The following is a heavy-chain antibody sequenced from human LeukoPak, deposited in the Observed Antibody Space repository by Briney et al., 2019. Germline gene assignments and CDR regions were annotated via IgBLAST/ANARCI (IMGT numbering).Heavy chain of an antibody. Sequence: GSAGKVSCKASGGTFNTYAITWVRQAPGQGLEWMGRIIIILDVADSAQRFQGRVTITADRSTSTVYMELNSLRSEDTAIYYCARFPVRGYTYGSVIHHMDVWGQGTTVMVS. CDR1: GGTFNTYA. CDR3: ARFPVRGYTYGSVIHHMDV. V-gene: IGHV1-69*04. D-gene: IGHD5-18*01. J-gene: IGHJ6*02. CDR2: IIIILDVA.